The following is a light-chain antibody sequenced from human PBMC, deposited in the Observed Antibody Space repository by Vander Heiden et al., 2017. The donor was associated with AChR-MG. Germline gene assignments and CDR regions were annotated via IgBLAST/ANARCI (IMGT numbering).Light chain of an antibody. J-gene: IGLJ3*02. CDR1: NIGSKR. Sequence: SYVLTQPPSVSVAPGKTARITCGGNNIGSKRVDWYQQKPGQAPGLVIYYDSDRPSGIPERFSGSNSGNTATLTISRVEAGDEADYYCQVWDSSSDHPWVFGGGTKLTVL. V-gene: IGLV3-21*04. CDR2: YDS. CDR3: QVWDSSSDHPWV.